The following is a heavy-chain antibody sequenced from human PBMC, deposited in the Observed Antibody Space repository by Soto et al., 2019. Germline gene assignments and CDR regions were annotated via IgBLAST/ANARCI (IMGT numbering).Heavy chain of an antibody. CDR3: ARLVAVADIDY. CDR1: GGSISSSSYY. V-gene: IGHV4-39*01. J-gene: IGHJ4*02. Sequence: SETLSLTCTFSGGSISSSSYYWGWIRQPPGKGLEWIGSIYYSGSTYYNPSLKSRVTISVDTSKNQFSLKLSSVTAADTAVYYCARLVAVADIDYWGQGTLVTVSS. D-gene: IGHD6-19*01. CDR2: IYYSGST.